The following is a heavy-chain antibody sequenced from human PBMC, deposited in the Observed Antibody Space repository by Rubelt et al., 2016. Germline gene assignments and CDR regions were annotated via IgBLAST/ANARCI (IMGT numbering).Heavy chain of an antibody. CDR3: ARAELLLNY. V-gene: IGHV3-7*04. J-gene: IGHJ4*02. CDR1: GFTFSTYW. Sequence: EVQLVESGGGLVQPGGSLRLSCAASGFTFSTYWMSWVRQAPGKGLEWVATIKQDGTEQDYADSLKGRFTISRDNAKNSLDLQLKDLRGEDTAVYYCARAELLLNYWGQGTLVTVSS. CDR2: IKQDGTEQ. D-gene: IGHD1-7*01.